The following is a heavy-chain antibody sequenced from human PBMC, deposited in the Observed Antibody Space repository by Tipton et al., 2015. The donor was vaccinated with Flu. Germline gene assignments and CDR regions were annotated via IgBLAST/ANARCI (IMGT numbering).Heavy chain of an antibody. J-gene: IGHJ4*02. CDR1: GGSISTSGYY. V-gene: IGHV4-39*07. Sequence: TLSLTCTVSGGSISTSGYYLGWIRQPPGKGLVWIGSIRYGGSSYCTPSLKSRVTISLDMSKDQFSLNLASVTAADTAIYYCARVWSSFVATATLDYWGRGTVVTVSS. CDR2: IRYGGSS. CDR3: ARVWSSFVATATLDY. D-gene: IGHD1-1*01.